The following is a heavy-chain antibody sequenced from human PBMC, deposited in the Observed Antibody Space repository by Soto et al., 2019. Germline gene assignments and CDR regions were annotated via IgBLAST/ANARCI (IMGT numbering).Heavy chain of an antibody. J-gene: IGHJ4*02. CDR1: GGSFSGYY. D-gene: IGHD6-6*01. CDR2: INHSGST. Sequence: NPSETLSLTCAVYGGSFSGYYWSGIRQPPKKRLKWIGEINHSGSTNYNPSLKSRVTISVDTSKNQFSLKLSSVTAADTAVYYFAGGLWRERIAARPDYWGQGTLVTVSS. CDR3: AGGLWRERIAARPDY. V-gene: IGHV4-34*01.